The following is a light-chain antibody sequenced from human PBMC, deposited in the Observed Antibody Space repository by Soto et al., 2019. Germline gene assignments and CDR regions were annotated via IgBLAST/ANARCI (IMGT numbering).Light chain of an antibody. CDR1: QSVGSTY. CDR3: QQYGSSPT. V-gene: IGKV3-20*01. Sequence: EIVLTQSPGTLSLSPGERATLSYRASQSVGSTYVAWYQQKPGQAPRLLIYRASIRATGVPARFSGSGSGTEFTLTISGLQSEDFAVYYCQQYGSSPTFGQGTKVDIK. CDR2: RAS. J-gene: IGKJ1*01.